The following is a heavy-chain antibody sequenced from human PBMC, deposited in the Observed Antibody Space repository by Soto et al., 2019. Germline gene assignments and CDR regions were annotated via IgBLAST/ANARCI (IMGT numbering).Heavy chain of an antibody. CDR1: DYITTDLF. V-gene: IGHV1-24*01. CDR2: FEPEDGET. J-gene: IGHJ4*02. D-gene: IGHD1-26*01. CDR3: ATEPIMYSGSASSAH. Sequence: VKEISSDGDYITTDLFTHWLRQAPGEGLEWMGGFEPEDGETIYAQKFQGRVTMTEDTSTDTAYMELSSLRSEDTAVYYCATEPIMYSGSASSAHWGKETLVPIPS.